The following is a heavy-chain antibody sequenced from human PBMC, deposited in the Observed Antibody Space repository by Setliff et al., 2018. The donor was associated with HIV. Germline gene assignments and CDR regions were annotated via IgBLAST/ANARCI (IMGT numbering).Heavy chain of an antibody. CDR2: FHSSGSS. V-gene: IGHV4-39*07. CDR3: ARPLSTSESVWGDAFDI. Sequence: ASETLSLTCNVSSGSISNSNYFWGWSRQPPGRALEWIGSFHSSGSSSYNPSLRSRITISIATSKKHFSSRLTSVTAAATAVYYCARPLSTSESVWGDAFDIWGQGTMVTVSS. CDR1: SGSISNSNYF. J-gene: IGHJ3*02. D-gene: IGHD7-27*01.